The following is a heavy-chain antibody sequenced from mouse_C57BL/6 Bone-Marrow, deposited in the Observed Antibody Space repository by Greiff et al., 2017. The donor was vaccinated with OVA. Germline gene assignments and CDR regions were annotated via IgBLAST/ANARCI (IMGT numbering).Heavy chain of an antibody. CDR2: ISTYYGDA. J-gene: IGHJ4*01. D-gene: IGHD1-1*01. CDR3: ARRIGELRSYAMDY. Sequence: VQRVESGPELVRPGVSVKISCKGSGYTFTDYAMHWAKQSHAKSLEWIGVISTYYGDASYNQKFKDKATMTVDKSSSTAYMELARLTSEDSAVYYCARRIGELRSYAMDYWGQGTSVTVSS. CDR1: GYTFTDYA. V-gene: IGHV1-67*01.